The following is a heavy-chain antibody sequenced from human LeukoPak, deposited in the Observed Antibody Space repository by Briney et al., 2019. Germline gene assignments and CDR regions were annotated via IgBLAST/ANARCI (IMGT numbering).Heavy chain of an antibody. J-gene: IGHJ3*02. CDR3: ARAKRNAFDI. CDR1: GFTLSNYS. CDR2: ISRSSSII. V-gene: IGHV3-48*01. Sequence: GWSLRLSCAASGFTLSNYSMNWVRQAPGKGLEWVSYISRSSSIIYYADSVKGRFTISRDNAKSSLYLQLNSLRAEDTAVYYCARAKRNAFDIWGQGTMVTVSS.